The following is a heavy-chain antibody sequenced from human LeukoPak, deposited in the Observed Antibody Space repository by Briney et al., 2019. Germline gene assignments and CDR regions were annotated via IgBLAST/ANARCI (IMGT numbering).Heavy chain of an antibody. V-gene: IGHV1-69*04. CDR2: IIPILGIA. Sequence: GSSVKVSCKASGGTFSSYAISWVRQAPGQGLEWMGRIIPILGIANYAQKFRGRVTITADKSTSTAYMELSRLRSDDTAVYYCARKLTTVTTGWFDPWGQGTLVTVSS. D-gene: IGHD4-17*01. CDR3: ARKLTTVTTGWFDP. CDR1: GGTFSSYA. J-gene: IGHJ5*02.